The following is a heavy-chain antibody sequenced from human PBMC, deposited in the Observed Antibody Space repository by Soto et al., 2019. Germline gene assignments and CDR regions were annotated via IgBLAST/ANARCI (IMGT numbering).Heavy chain of an antibody. CDR1: GYTFRSYA. V-gene: IGHV1-3*01. J-gene: IGHJ4*02. D-gene: IGHD7-27*01. CDR2: INAGYGNT. Sequence: QVHLVQSGAEVRKPGASVKVSCKASGYTFRSYAMHWVRQAPGQRLEWMGWINAGYGNTKSSQKFQDRVTISRDTSASTAYIELTSLRSEDTAVYYWARDTGDGTFDFWGQGTLVTVYS. CDR3: ARDTGDGTFDF.